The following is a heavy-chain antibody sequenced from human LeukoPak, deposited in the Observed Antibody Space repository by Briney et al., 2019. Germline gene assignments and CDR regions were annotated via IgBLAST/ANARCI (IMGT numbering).Heavy chain of an antibody. CDR2: IYPGDSNT. V-gene: IGHV5-51*01. Sequence: GESLKISCKGSGYNFSTYRLGWVRQMPGKGLEWMGSIYPGDSNTRYSPSFQGPVSISADKSNNTAYLQWSFLRASDSGVYFCARRARPDWFFDFWGRGTLVSVSS. CDR3: ARRARPDWFFDF. D-gene: IGHD6-6*01. CDR1: GYNFSTYR. J-gene: IGHJ2*01.